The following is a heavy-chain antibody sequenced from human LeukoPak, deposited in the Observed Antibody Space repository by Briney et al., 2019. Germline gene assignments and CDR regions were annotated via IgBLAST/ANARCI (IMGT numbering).Heavy chain of an antibody. J-gene: IGHJ4*02. CDR2: VDPEGGET. CDR3: ATEPMVRGTYYFDY. CDR1: GYTFTDYY. D-gene: IGHD3-10*01. V-gene: IGHV1-69-2*01. Sequence: ASVKISCKVSGYTFTDYYMHWVQQAPGKGLEWMGLVDPEGGETIYAEKFQGRVTITADTSTDTAYMEPSSLRSEDTAVYYCATEPMVRGTYYFDYWGQGTLVTVSS.